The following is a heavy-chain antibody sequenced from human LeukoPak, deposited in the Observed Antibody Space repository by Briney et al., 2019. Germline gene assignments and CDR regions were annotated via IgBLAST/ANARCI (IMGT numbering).Heavy chain of an antibody. CDR2: TNTDGSST. CDR1: GFTFSSYW. CDR3: ATAPAVEVYWGSGSYKNCDY. Sequence: PGGSLRLSCAASGFTFSSYWTHWVRDAPGKGLVWGSRTNTDGSSTSYADSVKSRFTISRDNATNTLYLHMNSLSAEDTAVYYCATAPAVEVYWGSGSYKNCDYWGQGTLVTVSS. D-gene: IGHD3-10*01. V-gene: IGHV3-74*01. J-gene: IGHJ4*02.